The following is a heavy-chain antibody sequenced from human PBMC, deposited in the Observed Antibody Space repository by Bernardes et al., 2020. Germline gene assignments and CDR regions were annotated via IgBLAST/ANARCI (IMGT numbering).Heavy chain of an antibody. CDR1: GGTFSSYA. J-gene: IGHJ1*01. V-gene: IGHV1-69*06. D-gene: IGHD3-22*01. CDR2: IIPIFGTA. CDR3: ARDRNNYYDSSGYYPEQYFQH. Sequence: SVKVSCKASGGTFSSYAISWVRQAPGQGLEWMGGIIPIFGTANYAQKFQGRVTITADKSTSTAYMELSSLRSEDTAVYYCARDRNNYYDSSGYYPEQYFQHWGQGTLVTVSS.